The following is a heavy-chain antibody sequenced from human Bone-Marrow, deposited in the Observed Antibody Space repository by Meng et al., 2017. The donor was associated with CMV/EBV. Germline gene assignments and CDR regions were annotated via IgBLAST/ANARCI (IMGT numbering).Heavy chain of an antibody. Sequence: SLKISCAASGFTFDDYAMHWVRQAPGKGLEWVSGISWNSGSIGYADSVKGRFTISRDNAKNSLYLQMNSLRAEDTAVYYCAKDKGDIVVVPAAIYYWGQGTRVTVSS. V-gene: IGHV3-9*01. CDR3: AKDKGDIVVVPAAIYY. CDR2: ISWNSGSI. J-gene: IGHJ4*02. CDR1: GFTFDDYA. D-gene: IGHD2-2*01.